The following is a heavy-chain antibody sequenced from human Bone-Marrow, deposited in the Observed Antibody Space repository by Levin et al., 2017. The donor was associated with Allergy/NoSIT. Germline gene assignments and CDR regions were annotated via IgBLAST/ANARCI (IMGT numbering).Heavy chain of an antibody. CDR2: IKPDGSEK. CDR1: GFTLSQYW. CDR3: ARDSFSTSSGLDYYYGLDV. Sequence: GGSLRLSCAASGFTLSQYWMTWVRQAPGKGLEWVAKIKPDGSEKYYMDSVKGRFTISRDNTRKSLSLEMNNLRSADTSVYFCARDSFSTSSGLDYYYGLDVWGQGTTVTVSS. V-gene: IGHV3-7*01. J-gene: IGHJ6*02. D-gene: IGHD6-6*01.